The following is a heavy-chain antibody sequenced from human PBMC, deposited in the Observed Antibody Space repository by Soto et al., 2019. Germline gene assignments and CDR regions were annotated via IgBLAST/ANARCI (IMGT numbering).Heavy chain of an antibody. V-gene: IGHV4-61*08. J-gene: IGHJ4*02. CDR3: ARLGGYYQAFDS. D-gene: IGHD3-22*01. CDR2: IYYSGTT. Sequence: SETLSLTCAVSGGSISSGGYSCSWIRQPPGKGLEWIGYIYYSGTTNYNPSLKSRVTISVDTSKNQFSLKLDSVTAADTAVYYCARLGGYYQAFDSWGQGTLVTVSS. CDR1: GGSISSGGYS.